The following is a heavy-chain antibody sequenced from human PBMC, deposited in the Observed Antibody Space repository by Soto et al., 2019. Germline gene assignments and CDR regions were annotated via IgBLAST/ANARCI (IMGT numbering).Heavy chain of an antibody. CDR2: ITTHNGDT. CDR1: GDTLKTFD. D-gene: IGHD1-1*01. V-gene: IGHV1-18*04. CDR3: ATFNFTMTGDNYYYSRDV. J-gene: IGHJ6*03. Sequence: QVPLVQSGAEVKRPGASVKVSCKASGDTLKTFDVSWVRQAPGQGPEWMAWITTHNGDTNFAQKFRGRVSLTADTSAATAFMELRKLRSDGTSVYFCATFNFTMTGDNYYYSRDVGCKWTTV.